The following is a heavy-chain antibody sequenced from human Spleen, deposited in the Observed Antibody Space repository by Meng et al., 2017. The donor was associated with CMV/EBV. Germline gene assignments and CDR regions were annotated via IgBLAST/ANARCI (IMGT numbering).Heavy chain of an antibody. Sequence: GESLKISCAASGFTVSSNYMSWVRQAPGKGLEWVSVIYTAGSTYYADSVKGRFTISRDTSKNTLYLQMNSLRAEDTAVYYCARGLVRAFDVWGQGTMVTVSS. D-gene: IGHD3-10*01. CDR3: ARGLVRAFDV. V-gene: IGHV3-53*01. CDR1: GFTVSSNY. CDR2: IYTAGST. J-gene: IGHJ3*01.